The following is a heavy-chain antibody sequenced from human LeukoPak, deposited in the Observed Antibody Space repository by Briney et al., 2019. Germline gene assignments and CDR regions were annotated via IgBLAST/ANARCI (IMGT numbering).Heavy chain of an antibody. Sequence: SETLSLTCAVYGGSFSGYYWSWIRQPPGKGLEWIGEINHSGSTNYNPSLKSRVTISVDTSKNQFSLKLSSVTAADTAVYYCASIPSVYDSSGFYFDYWGQGTLVTVSS. V-gene: IGHV4-34*01. CDR2: INHSGST. CDR3: ASIPSVYDSSGFYFDY. CDR1: GGSFSGYY. D-gene: IGHD3-22*01. J-gene: IGHJ4*02.